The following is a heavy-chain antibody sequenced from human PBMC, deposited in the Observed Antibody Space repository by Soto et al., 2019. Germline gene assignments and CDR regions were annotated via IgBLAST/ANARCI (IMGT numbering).Heavy chain of an antibody. J-gene: IGHJ6*02. CDR3: AREKEWELLPSYYYYGMDV. V-gene: IGHV6-1*01. Sequence: SQTLSLTCAISGDSVSSNSAAWNWIRQSPSRGLEWLGRTYYRSKWYNDYAVSVKSRITINPDTSKNQFSLQLNSVTPEDTAVYYCAREKEWELLPSYYYYGMDVWGQGTKVTVSS. CDR2: TYYRSKWYN. D-gene: IGHD1-26*01. CDR1: GDSVSSNSAA.